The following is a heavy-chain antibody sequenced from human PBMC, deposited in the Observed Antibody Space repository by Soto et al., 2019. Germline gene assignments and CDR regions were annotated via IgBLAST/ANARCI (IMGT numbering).Heavy chain of an antibody. V-gene: IGHV3-30*14. CDR1: GFTFSSYA. CDR3: ARLDKFNGGWS. Sequence: QVQLVESGGGVVQPGRSLRLSCAASGFTFSSYAMHWVRRAPGKGLEWVAAVSHDGKSGFYADSVSGRFTVSRDNSNNPAYLQMDRLRPEDTALFYCARLDKFNGGWSWGQGTAVTVSS. J-gene: IGHJ4*02. CDR2: VSHDGKSG. D-gene: IGHD6-19*01.